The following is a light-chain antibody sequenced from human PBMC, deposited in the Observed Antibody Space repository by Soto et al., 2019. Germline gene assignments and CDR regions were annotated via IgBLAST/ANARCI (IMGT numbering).Light chain of an antibody. Sequence: EILLTQSPGTLSLSRWERATLSCRASQSVGSSLAWYQQKPGQVPRLLIFGASTRATGIAAKFSGSGSGTEFTLTITSLQSEDFAVYYCQQYSKWSWTFGQGTKVDIK. CDR2: GAS. J-gene: IGKJ1*01. CDR3: QQYSKWSWT. V-gene: IGKV3-15*01. CDR1: QSVGSS.